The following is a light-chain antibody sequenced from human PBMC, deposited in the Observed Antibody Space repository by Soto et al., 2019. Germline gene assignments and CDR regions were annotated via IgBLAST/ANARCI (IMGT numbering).Light chain of an antibody. Sequence: EIVMTQSPATLSLSPGERATLSCLASQSVTSNLAWYQQNPGQAPRLILYGASTRATGIPARFSGSGSGTEFILIISSLQSEDFAVYYCQQYHKWPLTFGGGTQV. CDR2: GAS. CDR3: QQYHKWPLT. V-gene: IGKV3-15*01. J-gene: IGKJ4*01. CDR1: QSVTSN.